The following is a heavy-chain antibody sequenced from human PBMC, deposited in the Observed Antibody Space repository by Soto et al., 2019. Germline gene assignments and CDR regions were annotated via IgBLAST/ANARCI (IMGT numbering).Heavy chain of an antibody. V-gene: IGHV4-39*02. CDR2: IDESGTT. CDR1: GGPIIISSHY. CDR3: AREGGYVDY. J-gene: IGHJ4*02. Sequence: SETLSLTCSVSGGPIIISSHYWGWIRQSPGTGLEWIGSIDESGTTYYNPSLQSRVTVSVDTSKNQFSLKVISVTGADTAIYYCAREGGYVDYWGQGTLVTVSS. D-gene: IGHD3-16*01.